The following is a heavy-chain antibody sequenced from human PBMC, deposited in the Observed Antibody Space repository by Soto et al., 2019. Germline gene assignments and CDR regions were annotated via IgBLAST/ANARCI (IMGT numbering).Heavy chain of an antibody. D-gene: IGHD3-10*01. J-gene: IGHJ4*02. Sequence: QLQLQESGPGLVKPSETLSLTCTVSGGSISSSSYYWGWIRQPPGKGLEWIGSIYYSGSTYYNPSLKSRVTISVDTSKNQFSLKLSSVTAADTAVYYCATRGFCITMVRGENRLCDYWGQGTLVTVSS. V-gene: IGHV4-39*01. CDR2: IYYSGST. CDR1: GGSISSSSYY. CDR3: ATRGFCITMVRGENRLCDY.